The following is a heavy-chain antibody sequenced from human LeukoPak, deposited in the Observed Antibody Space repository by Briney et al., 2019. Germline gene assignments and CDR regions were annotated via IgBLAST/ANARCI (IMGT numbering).Heavy chain of an antibody. CDR3: ARHLVSSTGDMVDY. D-gene: IGHD7-27*01. CDR2: IYYSGST. Sequence: SETLSLTCTVSGGSISSSIYYWGWIRQPPGKGLEWIGSIYYSGSTYYNPSLKSRVTISVDTSKNQFSLKLSSVTAADTAVYYCARHLVSSTGDMVDYWGQGTLVTVSS. V-gene: IGHV4-39*01. CDR1: GGSISSSIYY. J-gene: IGHJ4*02.